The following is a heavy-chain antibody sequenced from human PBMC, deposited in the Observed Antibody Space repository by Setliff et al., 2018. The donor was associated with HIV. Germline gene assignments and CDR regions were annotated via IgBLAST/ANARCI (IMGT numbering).Heavy chain of an antibody. Sequence: SVKVSCKASRGTFNRYTISWVRQAPGQGLEWMGGIIPMYGTTKYAKKFQGRVTLTADESTSTAYMELSGLKSEDTALYYCASAPPDIVATNDNWYFDFWGRGTLVAVAS. CDR3: ASAPPDIVATNDNWYFDF. CDR1: RGTFNRYT. D-gene: IGHD5-12*01. V-gene: IGHV1-69*13. CDR2: IIPMYGTT. J-gene: IGHJ2*01.